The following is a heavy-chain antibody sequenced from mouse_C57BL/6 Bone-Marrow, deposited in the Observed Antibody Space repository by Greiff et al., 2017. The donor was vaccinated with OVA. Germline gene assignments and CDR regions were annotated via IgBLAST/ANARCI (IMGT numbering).Heavy chain of an antibody. V-gene: IGHV1-15*01. Sequence: QVQLQQSGAELVRPGASVTLSCKASGYTFTDYEMHWVKQTPVHGLEWIGAIDPETGGTAYTQTFKGKAILTADKSSSTAYLELRSLTSEDSAIDYCTRGNSNYYAMDYWDQGTAVTVSS. CDR3: TRGNSNYYAMDY. J-gene: IGHJ4*01. D-gene: IGHD2-5*01. CDR1: GYTFTDYE. CDR2: IDPETGGT.